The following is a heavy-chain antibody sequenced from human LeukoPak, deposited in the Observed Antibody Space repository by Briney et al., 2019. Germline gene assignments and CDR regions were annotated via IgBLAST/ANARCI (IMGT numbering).Heavy chain of an antibody. CDR3: ARESEDCSSTSCPDAFDI. J-gene: IGHJ3*02. CDR1: GFTFSSYS. D-gene: IGHD2-2*01. CDR2: ISSSSSYI. V-gene: IGHV3-21*01. Sequence: GGSLRLSCAASGFTFSSYSMNWVRQAPGKGLEWVSSISSSSSYIYYADSVKGRFTISRDNAKNSLYLQMNSLRAEDTAVYYCARESEDCSSTSCPDAFDIWGQGTMVTVSS.